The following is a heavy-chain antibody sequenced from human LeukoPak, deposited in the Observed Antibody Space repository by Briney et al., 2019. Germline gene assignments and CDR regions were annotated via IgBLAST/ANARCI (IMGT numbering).Heavy chain of an antibody. D-gene: IGHD4-17*01. J-gene: IGHJ6*02. CDR3: ARKLGDYKTGDYYYGMDV. CDR2: IIPILGIA. CDR1: GGTFSSYT. V-gene: IGHV1-69*02. Sequence: SVKVSCKASGGTFSSYTISWVRQAPGQGLEWMGRIIPILGIANYAQKFQGRVTITADKSTSTAYMELSSLRSEDTAVYYCARKLGDYKTGDYYYGMDVWAKGPRSPSP.